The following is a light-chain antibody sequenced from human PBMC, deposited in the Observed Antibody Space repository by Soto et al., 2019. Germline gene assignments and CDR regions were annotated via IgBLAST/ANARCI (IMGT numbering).Light chain of an antibody. CDR3: QQYYSYPYT. J-gene: IGKJ2*01. V-gene: IGKV1-8*01. CDR2: AAS. CDR1: QGISSY. Sequence: AIRMTQSPSSLSASTGDRVTITCRASQGISSYLAWYQQKPGKAPKLLIYAASTLQSGVPSRFSGSGSGTDFTLTISSLQSEDFATYYCQQYYSYPYTSGQGTKVDIK.